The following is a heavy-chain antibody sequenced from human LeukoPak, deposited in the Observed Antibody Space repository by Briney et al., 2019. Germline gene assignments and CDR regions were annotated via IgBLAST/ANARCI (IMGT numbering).Heavy chain of an antibody. CDR3: ARAGAIAGTFDY. V-gene: IGHV3-66*01. CDR2: LYSGGST. Sequence: GGSLRLSCAASGFTASHNSTSWGRQGPGSGLGWVSILYSGGSTYYADSVRGRFTISRGISKNTLFLQMNSLSAEDTAVYYCARAGAIAGTFDYWGQGTLVTVSS. J-gene: IGHJ4*02. CDR1: GFTASHNS. D-gene: IGHD7-27*01.